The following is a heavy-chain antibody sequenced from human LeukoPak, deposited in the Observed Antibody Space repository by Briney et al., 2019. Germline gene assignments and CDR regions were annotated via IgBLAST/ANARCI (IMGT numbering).Heavy chain of an antibody. CDR2: INHDGSST. CDR3: AELGITMIGGV. V-gene: IGHV3-74*01. J-gene: IGHJ6*04. CDR1: GFTFTTFW. Sequence: GGSLRLSCATSGFTFTTFWMHWVRQAPGKGLVWVSRINHDGSSTNYADSVKGRFTISRDNAKNTVYLQMNSLRAEDTAVYYCAELGITMIGGVWGKGTTVTVSS. D-gene: IGHD3-10*02.